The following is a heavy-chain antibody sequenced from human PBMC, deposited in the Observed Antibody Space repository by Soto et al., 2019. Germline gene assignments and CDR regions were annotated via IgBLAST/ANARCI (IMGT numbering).Heavy chain of an antibody. Sequence: QVHLIQSGTEVKKPGASVKVSCKVSGYTLTEAPMHWVRQAPGKGLEWMGGFDPEDDGTIYAQNFQGRLPTTEDTSTDTAYLELSSLTSEDTAVYYCATARDGYTPIAYWGLGTLVSVSS. CDR1: GYTLTEAP. D-gene: IGHD5-12*01. CDR3: ATARDGYTPIAY. J-gene: IGHJ4*02. CDR2: FDPEDDGT. V-gene: IGHV1-24*01.